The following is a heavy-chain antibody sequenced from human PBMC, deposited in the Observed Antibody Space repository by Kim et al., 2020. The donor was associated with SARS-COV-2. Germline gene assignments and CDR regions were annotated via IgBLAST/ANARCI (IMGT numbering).Heavy chain of an antibody. CDR2: IIPIFGTA. J-gene: IGHJ3*02. Sequence: SVKVSCKASGGTFSSYAISWVRQAPGQGLEWMGGIIPIFGTANYAQKFQGRVTITADESTSTAYMELSSLRSEDTAVYYCARGWELLISGAFDIWGQGTMVTVSS. CDR3: ARGWELLISGAFDI. D-gene: IGHD1-26*01. V-gene: IGHV1-69*13. CDR1: GGTFSSYA.